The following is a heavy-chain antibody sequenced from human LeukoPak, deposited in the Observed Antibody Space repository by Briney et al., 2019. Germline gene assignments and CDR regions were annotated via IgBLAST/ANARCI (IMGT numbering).Heavy chain of an antibody. CDR1: GFTFDDYA. V-gene: IGHV3-9*01. CDR3: AKEAVRGYFVGVGPTYYFDY. D-gene: IGHD3-9*01. Sequence: GRSLRLSCAASGFTFDDYAMHWVRQAPGKGLEWVSGISWNSGSIGYADSVKGRFTISRDNAKNSLYLQMNSLRAEDTAVYYCAKEAVRGYFVGVGPTYYFDYWGQGTLVTVSS. J-gene: IGHJ4*02. CDR2: ISWNSGSI.